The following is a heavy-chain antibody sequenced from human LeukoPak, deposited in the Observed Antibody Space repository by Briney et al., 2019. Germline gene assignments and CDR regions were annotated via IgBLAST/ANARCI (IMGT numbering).Heavy chain of an antibody. CDR1: GFTFSGHA. V-gene: IGHV3-23*01. D-gene: IGHD2-15*01. Sequence: GGSLRLSCAASGFTFSGHAMSWVRQAPGKGLEWVSAVSLSGGSTYERDSVKGRFTISRDNSKNMLYLQMNSLRAEDTAVYYCAKQVGYCSDGNCYFDYWGQGALVTVSS. CDR2: VSLSGGST. J-gene: IGHJ4*02. CDR3: AKQVGYCSDGNCYFDY.